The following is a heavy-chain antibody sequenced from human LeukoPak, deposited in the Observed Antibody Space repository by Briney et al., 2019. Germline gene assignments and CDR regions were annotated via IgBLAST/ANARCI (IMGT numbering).Heavy chain of an antibody. J-gene: IGHJ3*01. V-gene: IGHV4-59*01. Sequence: SETLSLTCNVSGGSISSYYWSWIRQPPGKGLEWIGYIHHTGSTNYKPSLKSRVTISVDTSKNQFSLKLSSVTAADTAVYYCARDAVSGTPAFDVWGQGTMVTVSS. D-gene: IGHD1-14*01. CDR3: ARDAVSGTPAFDV. CDR2: IHHTGST. CDR1: GGSISSYY.